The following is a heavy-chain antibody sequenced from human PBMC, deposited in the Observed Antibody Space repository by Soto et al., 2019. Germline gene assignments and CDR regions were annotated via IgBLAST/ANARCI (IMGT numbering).Heavy chain of an antibody. J-gene: IGHJ6*04. V-gene: IGHV1-46*03. CDR2: INPSGGST. Sequence: ASVKVSCKASGYTFTSYYMHWVRQAPGQGLEWMGIINPSGGSTSYAQKFQGRVTMTRDTSTSTVYMELSSLRSEDTAVYYCARVNWSGYSVGGAVDVWGKGTTVTVSS. CDR3: ARVNWSGYSVGGAVDV. D-gene: IGHD3-3*01. CDR1: GYTFTSYY.